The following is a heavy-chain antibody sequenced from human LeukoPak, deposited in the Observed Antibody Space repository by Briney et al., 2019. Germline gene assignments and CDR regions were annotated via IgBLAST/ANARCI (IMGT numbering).Heavy chain of an antibody. CDR2: INPNSGGT. CDR1: GYTFTGYY. Sequence: ASVKVSCKASGYTFTGYYMHWVRQAPGQGLEWMGWINPNSGGTNYAQKFQGRVTMTRDTFISTAYMELSSLRSDDTAVYYCARDEDYGIFVNVDYWGQGTLVTVSS. J-gene: IGHJ4*02. D-gene: IGHD4-17*01. V-gene: IGHV1-2*02. CDR3: ARDEDYGIFVNVDY.